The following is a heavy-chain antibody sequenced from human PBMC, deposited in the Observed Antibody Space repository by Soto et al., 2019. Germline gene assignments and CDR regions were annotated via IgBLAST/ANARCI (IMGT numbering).Heavy chain of an antibody. CDR3: VRERGLSSFYGMDV. J-gene: IGHJ6*02. V-gene: IGHV3-21*01. CDR1: GFTLTSYR. Sequence: GGSLGLCCAASGFTLTSYRVNWVRKSSGKGLEWVSSITSSSSHIYYADSVKGRFTIPRDNAGNSLYLQMNSLRAEDSAVYYCVRERGLSSFYGMDVWGQGPTGTVSS. D-gene: IGHD3-10*01. CDR2: ITSSSSHI.